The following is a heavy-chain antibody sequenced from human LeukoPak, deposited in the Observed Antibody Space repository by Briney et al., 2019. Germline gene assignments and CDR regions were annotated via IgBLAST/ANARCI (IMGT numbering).Heavy chain of an antibody. CDR3: AKDREHSSGRYYFDY. V-gene: IGHV3-23*01. J-gene: IGHJ4*02. Sequence: GGSLRLSCAASGFTFRTYAMSWVRQAPGKGLEWVSGISGSGDNTYYGDSVKGRFSISRDNSKDTLYLQMKSLRAEDTAVYYCAKDREHSSGRYYFDYWGQGTLVTVSS. CDR1: GFTFRTYA. CDR2: ISGSGDNT. D-gene: IGHD6-19*01.